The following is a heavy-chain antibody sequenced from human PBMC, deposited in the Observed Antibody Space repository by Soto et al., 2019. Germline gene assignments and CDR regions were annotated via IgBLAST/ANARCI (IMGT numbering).Heavy chain of an antibody. Sequence: QVQLVESGGGVVQPGRSLRLSCAASGFTFSSYAMHWVRQAPGKGLEWVAVISYDGSNKYYADSVQGRFTISRDNSKNTLYLQMNSLRAEDTAVYYCARAYDFWSFGMDVWGQGTTVTVSS. D-gene: IGHD3-3*01. CDR1: GFTFSSYA. J-gene: IGHJ6*02. CDR3: ARAYDFWSFGMDV. CDR2: ISYDGSNK. V-gene: IGHV3-30-3*01.